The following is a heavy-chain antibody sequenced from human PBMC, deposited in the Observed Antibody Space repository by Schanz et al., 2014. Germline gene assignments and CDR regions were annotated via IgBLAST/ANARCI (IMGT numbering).Heavy chain of an antibody. V-gene: IGHV3-30*02. Sequence: QVQLVESGGGVVQPGGSLRLSCAASGFTFSSYSMHWVRQAPGKGLEWVEFIRYDGSSKYYADSVRGRFNISRDDSKNTLYLQMNSLRPEDTAVYYCAKEDRTHSSDYVYWGQGTLVTVSS. CDR3: AKEDRTHSSDYVY. D-gene: IGHD3-22*01. J-gene: IGHJ4*02. CDR2: IRYDGSSK. CDR1: GFTFSSYS.